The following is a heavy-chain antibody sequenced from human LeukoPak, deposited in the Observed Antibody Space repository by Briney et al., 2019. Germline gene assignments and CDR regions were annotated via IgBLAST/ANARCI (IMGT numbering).Heavy chain of an antibody. Sequence: GGSLRLSCAASGFSVTSNYMSWVRQAPGKGLEWVSVIQTGGSTFYAGSVKGRFIVSRDSSKNTLFLQMNSLRAEDTAVYYCARDKVFDCWGQGTLVTVSS. V-gene: IGHV3-66*01. CDR2: IQTGGST. CDR3: ARDKVFDC. J-gene: IGHJ4*02. CDR1: GFSVTSNY.